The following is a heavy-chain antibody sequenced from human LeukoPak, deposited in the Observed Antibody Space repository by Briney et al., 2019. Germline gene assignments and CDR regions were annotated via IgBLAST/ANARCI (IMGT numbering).Heavy chain of an antibody. CDR3: ASGYSSSWYKTAFDI. CDR2: IYHSGST. Sequence: PSETLSLTCAVSGGSISSSNWWSWVRQPPGKGLEWIGEIYHSGSTNYNPSLKGRVTISVDKSKNQFSLKLSSVAAADTAVYYCASGYSSSWYKTAFDIWGQGTMVTVSS. D-gene: IGHD6-13*01. J-gene: IGHJ3*02. CDR1: GGSISSSNW. V-gene: IGHV4-4*02.